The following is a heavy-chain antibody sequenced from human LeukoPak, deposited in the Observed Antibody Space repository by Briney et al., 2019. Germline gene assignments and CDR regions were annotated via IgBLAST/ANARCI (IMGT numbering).Heavy chain of an antibody. D-gene: IGHD3-22*01. CDR1: GGSISDSNW. CDR3: GRSGYYDSSGYSSIDY. J-gene: IGHJ4*02. CDR2: IYHSGSI. Sequence: SETLSLTCAVSGGSISDSNWWSWVRQPPGKGLAWIGEIYHSGSINYNPSLKRRVTISLDESKNQFSLQLSSVTAADTAVYYCGRSGYYDSSGYSSIDYWGQGTLVTVSS. V-gene: IGHV4-4*02.